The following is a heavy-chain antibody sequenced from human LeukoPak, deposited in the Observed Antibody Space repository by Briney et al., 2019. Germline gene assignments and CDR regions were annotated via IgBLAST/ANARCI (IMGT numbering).Heavy chain of an antibody. CDR1: GGSISSYY. V-gene: IGHV4-59*06. CDR3: ATTQRYCSGGSCYSHAFDI. CDR2: IYYSGST. Sequence: SETLSLTCTVSGGSISSYYWSWIRQHPGKGLEWIGYIYYSGSTYYNPSLKSRVTISVDTSKNQFSLKLSSVTAADTAVYYCATTQRYCSGGSCYSHAFDIWGQGTMVTVSS. D-gene: IGHD2-15*01. J-gene: IGHJ3*02.